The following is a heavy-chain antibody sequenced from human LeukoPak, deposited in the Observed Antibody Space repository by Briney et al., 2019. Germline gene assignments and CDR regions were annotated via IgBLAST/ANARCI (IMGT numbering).Heavy chain of an antibody. D-gene: IGHD6-19*01. CDR3: AKDVVPDSGWDIDY. CDR2: ISGSGGST. CDR1: GFTFSSYA. J-gene: IGHJ4*02. Sequence: PGGSLRLSCAASGFTFSSYAMSWVRQAPGKGLEWVSAISGSGGSTYYADSVKGRFTISRDNSQNTLYLQMNSLRVEDTAIYYCAKDVVPDSGWDIDYWGQGTLVTVSS. V-gene: IGHV3-23*01.